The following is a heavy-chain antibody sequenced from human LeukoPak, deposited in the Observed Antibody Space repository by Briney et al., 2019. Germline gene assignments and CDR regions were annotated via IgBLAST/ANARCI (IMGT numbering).Heavy chain of an antibody. CDR3: AQPPRPGGKAYSYGGVYGMDV. CDR2: ITYDGSNK. D-gene: IGHD5-18*01. Sequence: PGRSLRLSCEASGFAFSTYGMHWVRQAPGRGLEWVAVITYDGSNKYYADSVRGRFTISRDDSKNTLSLQMNSLRPEDTAVYFCAQPPRPGGKAYSYGGVYGMDVWGQGTTVTVSS. V-gene: IGHV3-30*18. J-gene: IGHJ6*02. CDR1: GFAFSTYG.